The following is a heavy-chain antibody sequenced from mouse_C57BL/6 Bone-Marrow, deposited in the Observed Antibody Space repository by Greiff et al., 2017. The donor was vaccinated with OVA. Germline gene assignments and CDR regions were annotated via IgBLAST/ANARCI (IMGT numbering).Heavy chain of an antibody. CDR3: ARPYYYGSSYGYFDY. V-gene: IGHV1-18*01. J-gene: IGHJ2*01. CDR1: GYTFTDYN. CDR2: INPNNGGT. D-gene: IGHD1-1*01. Sequence: EVHLVESGPELVKPGASVKIPCKASGYTFTDYNMDWVKQSHGKSLEWIGDINPNNGGTIYNQKFKGKATLTVDKSSSTAYMELRSLTSEDTAVYYCARPYYYGSSYGYFDYWGQGTTLTVSS.